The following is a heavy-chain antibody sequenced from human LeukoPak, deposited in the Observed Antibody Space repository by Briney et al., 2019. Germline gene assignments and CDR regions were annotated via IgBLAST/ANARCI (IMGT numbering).Heavy chain of an antibody. CDR2: IYYSGST. V-gene: IGHV4-59*12. D-gene: IGHD3-22*01. Sequence: SETLSLTCIVSGVSIRTYYWTWIRQPPGKGLEWIGYIYYSGSTSYNPSLKSRVTMSLDTSKSQFSLELSSVAAADTAVYYCANYDGAPRYWGQGTLVTVSS. J-gene: IGHJ4*02. CDR1: GVSIRTYY. CDR3: ANYDGAPRY.